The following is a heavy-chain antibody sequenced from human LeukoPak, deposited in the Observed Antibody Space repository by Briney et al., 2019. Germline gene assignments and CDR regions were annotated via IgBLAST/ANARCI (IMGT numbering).Heavy chain of an antibody. CDR1: GYSFTSYG. CDR3: ASRTRNCSSTSCQIFDY. Sequence: ASVKVSCKASGYSFTSYGISWVRQAPGQGLEWMGWISAYNGNTNYAQKLQGRVTTTTDTSTSTAYMELRSLRSDDTAVYYCASRTRNCSSTSCQIFDYWGQGTLVTVSS. D-gene: IGHD2-2*01. CDR2: ISAYNGNT. V-gene: IGHV1-18*01. J-gene: IGHJ4*02.